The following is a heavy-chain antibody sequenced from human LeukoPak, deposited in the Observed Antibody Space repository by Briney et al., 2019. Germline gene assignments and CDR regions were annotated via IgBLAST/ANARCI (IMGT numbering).Heavy chain of an antibody. CDR3: ARVGSRGDWFDY. Sequence: GGSLRLSCAASGFTFSTYNMLWVRQTPGKGLEWLFYINGGGSAVHYADSVRDRFTFSRDNAKNSLYLQMNSLRVEDTGIYYCARVGSRGDWFDYWGQGTRVTVSS. J-gene: IGHJ5*01. V-gene: IGHV3-48*01. CDR1: GFTFSTYN. CDR2: INGGGSAV. D-gene: IGHD1-26*01.